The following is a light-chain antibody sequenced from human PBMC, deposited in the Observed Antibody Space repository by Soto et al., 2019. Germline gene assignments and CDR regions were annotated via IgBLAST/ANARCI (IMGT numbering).Light chain of an antibody. CDR3: QTWGSGIVV. J-gene: IGLJ2*01. Sequence: QPVLTQSPSASASLGASVKLTCTLSSGHSNYAIAWHQQQSEKGPRYLMKLNSYGSHSKGDGIPDRFSGSSSGAERYLTISSIQSEDEADYYCQTWGSGIVVFGGGTKVTVL. V-gene: IGLV4-69*01. CDR1: SGHSNYA. CDR2: LNSYGSH.